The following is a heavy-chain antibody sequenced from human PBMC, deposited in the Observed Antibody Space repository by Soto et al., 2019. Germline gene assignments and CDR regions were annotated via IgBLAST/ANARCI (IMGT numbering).Heavy chain of an antibody. CDR2: TYYRSKWYN. CDR3: AREASWFGELLDAFDI. D-gene: IGHD3-10*01. Sequence: PSPTLSLTCAISGDSVSSNSAAWNWIRQSPSRGLEWLGRTYYRSKWYNDYAVSVKSRITINPDTSKNQFSLQLNSVTPEDTAVYYCAREASWFGELLDAFDIWGQGTMVTVSS. V-gene: IGHV6-1*01. J-gene: IGHJ3*02. CDR1: GDSVSSNSAA.